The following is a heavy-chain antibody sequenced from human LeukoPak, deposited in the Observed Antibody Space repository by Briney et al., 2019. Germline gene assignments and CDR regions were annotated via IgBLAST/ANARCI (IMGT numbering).Heavy chain of an antibody. V-gene: IGHV3-48*01. CDR2: ISSASSAI. Sequence: GGSLRLSCAASGFTFSTYTMNWVRQGPGKGLEWVSYISSASSAIYYADSVKGRFTISRDNANNSLYLQLNSLRAEDTAVYYCAREYRSSSGRAFDIWGQGTMVTASS. D-gene: IGHD6-6*01. CDR3: AREYRSSSGRAFDI. CDR1: GFTFSTYT. J-gene: IGHJ3*02.